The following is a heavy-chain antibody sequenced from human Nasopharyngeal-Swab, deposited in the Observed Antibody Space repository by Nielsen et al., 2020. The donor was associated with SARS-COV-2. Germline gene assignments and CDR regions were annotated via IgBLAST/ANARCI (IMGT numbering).Heavy chain of an antibody. Sequence: ASVKVSCKVSGYTLTELSMHWVRQAPGKGLEWMGGFDPEDGETIYAQKFQGRVTMTEDTSTDPAYMELSSLRSEDTAVYYCATRGSTSFNWFDPWGQGTLVTVSS. J-gene: IGHJ5*02. CDR2: FDPEDGET. CDR1: GYTLTELS. V-gene: IGHV1-24*01. D-gene: IGHD2-2*01. CDR3: ATRGSTSFNWFDP.